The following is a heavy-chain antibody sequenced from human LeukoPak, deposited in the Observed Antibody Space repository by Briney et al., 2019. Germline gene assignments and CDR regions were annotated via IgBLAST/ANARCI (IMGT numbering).Heavy chain of an antibody. Sequence: SETLSLTCTVSGGSISSYYWSWIRQPPGKGLEWIGYIYYSGSTNYTPSLKSRVTISVDTSKNQFSLKLSSVTAADTAVYYCARDSGRDGYNPLYYYYGMDVWGQGTTVTASS. CDR2: IYYSGST. D-gene: IGHD5-24*01. V-gene: IGHV4-59*01. J-gene: IGHJ6*02. CDR1: GGSISSYY. CDR3: ARDSGRDGYNPLYYYYGMDV.